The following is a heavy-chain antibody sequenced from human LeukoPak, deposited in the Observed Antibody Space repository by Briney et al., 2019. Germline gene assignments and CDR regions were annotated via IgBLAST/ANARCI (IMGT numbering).Heavy chain of an antibody. D-gene: IGHD3-16*01. Sequence: PGGSLTLSCVGSGFTFSRYDMNWVRQTPGKGLEWVSSIRGSGERIHYADSVKGRFTIARDNSKNTLYLQMRSLRPEDTAVYYCAKDESDYDYTPPDYWGQGTLVTVSS. CDR3: AKDESDYDYTPPDY. CDR1: GFTFSRYD. CDR2: IRGSGERI. J-gene: IGHJ4*02. V-gene: IGHV3-23*01.